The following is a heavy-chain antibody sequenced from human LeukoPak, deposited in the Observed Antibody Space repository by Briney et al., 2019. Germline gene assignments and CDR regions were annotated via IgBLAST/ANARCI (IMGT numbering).Heavy chain of an antibody. J-gene: IGHJ6*03. CDR3: ARQGRYDFWSGYLPVSYYYYMDV. D-gene: IGHD3-3*01. CDR2: IYPGDSDT. Sequence: GESLKISCKGSGYSFTSYWIGWVRQMPGKGLKWMGIIYPGDSDTRYSPSFQGQVTISADKSISTAYLQWSSLKASDTAMYYCARQGRYDFWSGYLPVSYYYYMDVWGKGTTVTVSS. V-gene: IGHV5-51*01. CDR1: GYSFTSYW.